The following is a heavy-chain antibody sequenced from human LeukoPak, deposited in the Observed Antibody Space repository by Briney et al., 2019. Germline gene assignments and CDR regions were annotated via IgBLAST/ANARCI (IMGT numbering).Heavy chain of an antibody. D-gene: IGHD3-16*01. CDR1: GYSFTNYG. CDR2: ISAYNGHT. CDR3: ARVWRTSPYYVDY. Sequence: ASVKVSCKASGYSFTNYGIPWVRQAPGQGLEWMGWISAYNGHTNYAQKFHGRVSMTTDTSTSTAYMELRSLRSDDTAVYYCARVWRTSPYYVDYWGQGTLVTVSS. V-gene: IGHV1-18*01. J-gene: IGHJ4*02.